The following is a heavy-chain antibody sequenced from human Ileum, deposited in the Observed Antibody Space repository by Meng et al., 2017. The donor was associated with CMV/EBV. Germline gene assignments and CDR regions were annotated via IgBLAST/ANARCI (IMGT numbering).Heavy chain of an antibody. J-gene: IGHJ5*02. CDR1: GYTFTSYD. V-gene: IGHV1-8*01. CDR2: MNPNSGNT. Sequence: ASVKVSCKASGYTFTSYDINWVRQATGQGLEWMGWMNPNSGNTAYAPKFQGRLTMTRNTSINTAYLVLSSRSSEDTAIYYCTRGRGSTHKGNCFDPWGQGTLVTVSS. CDR3: TRGRGSTHKGNCFDP. D-gene: IGHD3-10*01.